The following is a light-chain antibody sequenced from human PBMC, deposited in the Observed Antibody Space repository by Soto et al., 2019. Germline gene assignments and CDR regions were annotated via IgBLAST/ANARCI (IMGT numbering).Light chain of an antibody. V-gene: IGKV3-15*01. CDR1: QNIGTN. CDR2: GAS. CDR3: HQYYNWPPWT. J-gene: IGKJ1*01. Sequence: EIVLTQSPGTLSLSPGERATLSCRASQNIGTNLVWYQQKPGQAPRLLLYGASTRTTGVPARFSRSRSGTNFTLTVISLQSEDYAVYYCHQYYNWPPWTFGLGTKVEIK.